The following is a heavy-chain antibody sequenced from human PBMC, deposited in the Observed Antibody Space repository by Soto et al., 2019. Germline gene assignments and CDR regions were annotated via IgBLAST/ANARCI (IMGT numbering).Heavy chain of an antibody. CDR1: GFTFSNFA. CDR3: AKVFSPEGGNYFDH. CDR2: ISNSFSDGNT. J-gene: IGHJ4*02. Sequence: PGGSLRLSCAASGFTFSNFAMNWVRQAPGKGLEWVSAISNSFSDGNTHYADSVKGRFTISRDNGKNTVFLEIDSLRAEDTAVYYCAKVFSPEGGNYFDHWGPGTLVTVSS. V-gene: IGHV3-23*01.